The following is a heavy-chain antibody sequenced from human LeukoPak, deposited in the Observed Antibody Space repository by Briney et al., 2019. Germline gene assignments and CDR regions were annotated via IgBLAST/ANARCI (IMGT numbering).Heavy chain of an antibody. CDR1: GDSMSSSSYY. CDR2: IYYSGST. Sequence: SETLSLTCTVSGDSMSSSSYYWGWIRQPPGKGLEWIASIYYSGSTFYNPSLRSRVTISVDKSRNRFSLKLSSVTASDTSVYYCARHGIDNYDPSAYSNWFDPWGQGTLLTVSS. D-gene: IGHD3-22*01. CDR3: ARHGIDNYDPSAYSNWFDP. V-gene: IGHV4-39*01. J-gene: IGHJ5*01.